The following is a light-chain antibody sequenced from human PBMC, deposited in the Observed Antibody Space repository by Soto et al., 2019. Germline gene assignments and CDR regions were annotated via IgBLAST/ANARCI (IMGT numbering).Light chain of an antibody. CDR2: GNT. CDR1: SSNIGAGYD. J-gene: IGLJ3*02. Sequence: QSVLTQPPSVSGAPGQRVTISCTGGSSNIGAGYDVHWYQQLPGTAPKLLVSGNTNRPSGVPDRFSGSKSGTSASLAITGLPAADEADYYCRSFDSSLSGWVFGGGTKLTVL. CDR3: RSFDSSLSGWV. V-gene: IGLV1-40*01.